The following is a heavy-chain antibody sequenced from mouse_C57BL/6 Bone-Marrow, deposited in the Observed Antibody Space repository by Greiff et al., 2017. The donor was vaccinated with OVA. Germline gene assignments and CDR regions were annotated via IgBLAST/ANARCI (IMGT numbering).Heavy chain of an antibody. V-gene: IGHV1-81*01. D-gene: IGHD6-5*01. CDR1: GYTFTSYG. J-gene: IGHJ4*01. Sequence: VKLMESGAELARPGASVKLSCKASGYTFTSYGISWVKQRTGQGLEWIGEIYPRSGNTYYNEKFKGKATLTADKSSSTAYMELRSLTSEDSAVYFCAILSRYAMDTRGQGNSVTASS. CDR2: IYPRSGNT. CDR3: AILSRYAMDT.